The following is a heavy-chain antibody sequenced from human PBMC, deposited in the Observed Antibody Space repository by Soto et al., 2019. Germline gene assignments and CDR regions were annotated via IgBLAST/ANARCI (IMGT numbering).Heavy chain of an antibody. J-gene: IGHJ6*02. D-gene: IGHD2-2*01. CDR2: VNTGNGNT. Sequence: ASVKVSRKASGYTFTSYAMHWVRQAPGQRLEWMGWVNTGNGNTKYSQKFQGSVTITRDTSASTAYMELSSLRSEDAAVYYCAREGYCSSTSCYDVYYYYGMDVWGQGTTVTVSS. V-gene: IGHV1-3*04. CDR1: GYTFTSYA. CDR3: AREGYCSSTSCYDVYYYYGMDV.